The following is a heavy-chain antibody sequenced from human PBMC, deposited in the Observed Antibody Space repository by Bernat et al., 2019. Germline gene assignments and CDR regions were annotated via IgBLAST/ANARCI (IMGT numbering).Heavy chain of an antibody. Sequence: EVQLVESGGGLVQPGGSLRLSCAASGFTVSSNYMSWVRQAPGKGLEWVSVIYSGGSTYYADSVKGRFTISRDNSKNTLYLQMNSLRAEDTAVYYCARDLYPEEAAGLIGMDVWGKGTTVTVS. CDR3: ARDLYPEEAAGLIGMDV. CDR1: GFTVSSNY. D-gene: IGHD6-13*01. J-gene: IGHJ6*04. V-gene: IGHV3-66*01. CDR2: IYSGGST.